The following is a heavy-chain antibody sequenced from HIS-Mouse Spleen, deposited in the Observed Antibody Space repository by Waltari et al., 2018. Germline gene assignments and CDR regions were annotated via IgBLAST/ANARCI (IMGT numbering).Heavy chain of an antibody. V-gene: IGHV4-39*07. J-gene: IGHJ2*01. CDR3: AREIPYSSSWYDWYFDL. Sequence: QLQLQESGPGLVKPSETLSLTCTVSGGSISSSSYYWGWIRQPPGKGLEWIGSIYYRGSTSYTPSRKVRVTISVAPSKNPFSLKLSSVTAADTAVYYCAREIPYSSSWYDWYFDLWGRGTLVTVSS. D-gene: IGHD6-13*01. CDR2: IYYRGST. CDR1: GGSISSSSYY.